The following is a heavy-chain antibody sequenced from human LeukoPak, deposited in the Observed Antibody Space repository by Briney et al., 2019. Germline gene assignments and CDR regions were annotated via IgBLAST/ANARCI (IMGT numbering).Heavy chain of an antibody. J-gene: IGHJ4*02. CDR3: ARDQEWELLDY. CDR1: GFTFSSYE. D-gene: IGHD1-26*01. Sequence: GGSLRLSCAASGFTFSSYEMNWVRQAPGKGLEWISYISSSGNTIYYADSVKGRFTISRDNAKNSLYLQMNSLRAEDTAVYYCARDQEWELLDYRGQGSLVTVSS. CDR2: ISSSGNTI. V-gene: IGHV3-48*03.